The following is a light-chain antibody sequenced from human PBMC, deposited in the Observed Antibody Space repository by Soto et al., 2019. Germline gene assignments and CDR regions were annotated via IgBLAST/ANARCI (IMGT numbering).Light chain of an antibody. CDR3: QQYASSPGT. Sequence: IVLTQSPGTLSLSAGERATLSCGASQSVSNNYLAWYQQKPGQAPRLLIYGASNRATGIPDRFSGSGSGTDFTLTISRLEPEDFAVYYCQQYASSPGTFGQGTKVDIK. J-gene: IGKJ1*01. V-gene: IGKV3-20*01. CDR1: QSVSNNY. CDR2: GAS.